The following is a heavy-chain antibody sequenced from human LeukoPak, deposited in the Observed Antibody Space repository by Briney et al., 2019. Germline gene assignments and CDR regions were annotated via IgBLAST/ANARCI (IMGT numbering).Heavy chain of an antibody. CDR2: ISWNSGSI. CDR1: GFTFDDYA. J-gene: IGHJ4*02. Sequence: QTGGSLRLSCAASGFTFDDYAMHWVRQAPGKGLEWVSGISWNSGSIGYADSVKGRLTISRDNAKNSLYLQMNSLRAEDTALYYCATHPGIAATDYWGQGTLVTVSS. CDR3: ATHPGIAATDY. V-gene: IGHV3-9*01. D-gene: IGHD6-13*01.